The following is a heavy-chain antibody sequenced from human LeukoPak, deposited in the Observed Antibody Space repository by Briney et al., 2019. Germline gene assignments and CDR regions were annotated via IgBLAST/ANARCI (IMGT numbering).Heavy chain of an antibody. D-gene: IGHD5-12*01. CDR1: GGSLSGYY. CDR3: ARGLGVATISYYMDV. CDR2: INHSGST. Sequence: SETLSLTCAVYGGSLSGYYWSWIRQPPGKGLEWIGEINHSGSTNYNPSLKSRVTISVDTSKNQFSLKLSSVTAADTAVYYCARGLGVATISYYMDVWGKGTTVTVSS. J-gene: IGHJ6*03. V-gene: IGHV4-34*01.